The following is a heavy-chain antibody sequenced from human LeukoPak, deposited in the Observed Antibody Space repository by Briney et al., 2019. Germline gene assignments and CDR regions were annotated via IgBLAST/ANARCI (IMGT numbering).Heavy chain of an antibody. CDR2: IWYDGSNK. V-gene: IGHV3-33*01. D-gene: IGHD6-6*01. CDR1: GLTFSSYG. J-gene: IGHJ4*02. Sequence: PGGSLRLSCAASGLTFSSYGMHWVRQAPGKGMEWVAVIWYDGSNKYHADSVKGRFTISRHNSQNTLSLQMNSLRAEDTAVYYCASDYPEYSRGFDYWGQGTLVTVSS. CDR3: ASDYPEYSRGFDY.